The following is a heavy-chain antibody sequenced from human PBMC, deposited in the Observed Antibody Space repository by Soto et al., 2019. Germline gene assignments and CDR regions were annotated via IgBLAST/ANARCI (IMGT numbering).Heavy chain of an antibody. D-gene: IGHD3-22*01. J-gene: IGHJ4*02. CDR2: IRSKSYGGTT. V-gene: IGHV3-49*03. Sequence: EVRLVESGGGLVEPGRSLRLSCQGSRFTFGNYAMSWFRQAPGKGLEWVGFIRSKSYGGTTQYAASVKDRFTISRDDYDSIAYLQMNSLKAEDTAVYYCTRGILVVVASTYYFDYWGQGTLVTVSS. CDR1: RFTFGNYA. CDR3: TRGILVVVASTYYFDY.